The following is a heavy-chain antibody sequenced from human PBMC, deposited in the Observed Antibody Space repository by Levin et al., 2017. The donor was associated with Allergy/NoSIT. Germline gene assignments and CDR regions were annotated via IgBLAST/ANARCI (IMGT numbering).Heavy chain of an antibody. V-gene: IGHV1-2*02. CDR3: ARNRGAYFYDIQLDS. J-gene: IGHJ5*01. D-gene: IGHD3-22*01. CDR2: INPRSDAT. CDR1: GYTFTGYY. Sequence: GESLKISCKASGYTFTGYYIHWVRQAPGQGLEWMGWINPRSDATKYAPNFQGRVTMSRDTSISTAYMELASLRTDDTAIYYCARNRGAYFYDIQLDSWGQGTLVTVSS.